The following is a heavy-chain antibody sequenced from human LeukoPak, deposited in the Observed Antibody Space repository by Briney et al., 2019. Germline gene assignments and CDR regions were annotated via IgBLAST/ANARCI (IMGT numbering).Heavy chain of an antibody. CDR1: GFTFTSSA. CDR3: AADGSGSYSAFDI. D-gene: IGHD3-10*01. V-gene: IGHV1-58*02. CDR2: IVVGSGNT. J-gene: IGHJ3*02. Sequence: SVKVSCKASGFTFTSSAMQWVRQARGQRLEWIGWIVVGSGNTNYAQKFQERVTITRDMSTSTAYMELSSLRSEDTAVYYCAADGSGSYSAFDIWGQGTMVTVSS.